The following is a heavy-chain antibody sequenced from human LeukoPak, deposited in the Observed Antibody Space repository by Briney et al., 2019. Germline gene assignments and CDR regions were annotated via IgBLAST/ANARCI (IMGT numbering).Heavy chain of an antibody. CDR1: GGTFSSYA. D-gene: IGHD1-26*01. J-gene: IGHJ4*02. CDR2: IIPIFGTA. Sequence: ASVKVPCKASGGTFSSYAISWVRQAPGQGLEWMGRIIPIFGTANYAQKFQGRVTITTDESTSTAYMELSSLRSEDTAVYYCARDRESGSYYEGSDYWGQGTLVTVSS. V-gene: IGHV1-69*05. CDR3: ARDRESGSYYEGSDY.